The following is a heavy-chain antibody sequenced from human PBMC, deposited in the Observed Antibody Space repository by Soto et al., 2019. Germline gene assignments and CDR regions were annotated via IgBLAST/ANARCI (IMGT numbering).Heavy chain of an antibody. Sequence: QVQLVHSGAEVKKPGSSVKVSCKASGGTFSSYTISWVRQAPGQGLEWMGRIIPILGIANYAQKFQGRVTITADKSTSRAYMELSSLRSEDTAVYYCARLVSSGYYLDYWGQGTLVTVS. CDR1: GGTFSSYT. CDR3: ARLVSSGYYLDY. D-gene: IGHD3-22*01. CDR2: IIPILGIA. J-gene: IGHJ4*02. V-gene: IGHV1-69*02.